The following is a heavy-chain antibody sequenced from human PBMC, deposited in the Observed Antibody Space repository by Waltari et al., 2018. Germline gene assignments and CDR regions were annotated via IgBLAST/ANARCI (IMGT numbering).Heavy chain of an antibody. Sequence: EVQLVESGVGLVQPGRAVLVSCAASGFTFDDYAMTWVRQAPGKGLEWFSGISWNSGSIGYADSVKGRFTISRDNAKNSLYLQMNSLRAEDMALYYCAKDSGYDSYWYFDLWGRGTLVKVSS. D-gene: IGHD5-12*01. V-gene: IGHV3-9*03. J-gene: IGHJ2*01. CDR2: ISWNSGSI. CDR1: GFTFDDYA. CDR3: AKDSGYDSYWYFDL.